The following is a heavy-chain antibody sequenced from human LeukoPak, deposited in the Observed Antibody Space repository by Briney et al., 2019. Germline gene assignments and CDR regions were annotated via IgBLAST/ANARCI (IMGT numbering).Heavy chain of an antibody. V-gene: IGHV3-53*01. J-gene: IGHJ3*02. CDR2: IYSDNT. CDR3: ASWYYYDSSGYYGGEDAFDI. CDR1: GFTVSSNS. D-gene: IGHD3-22*01. Sequence: PGGSLRLSCTVSGFTVSSNSMSWVRQAPGKGLEWVSFIYSDNTHYSDSVKGRFTISRDNAKNSLYLQMNSLRAEDTALYYCASWYYYDSSGYYGGEDAFDIWGQGTMVTVSS.